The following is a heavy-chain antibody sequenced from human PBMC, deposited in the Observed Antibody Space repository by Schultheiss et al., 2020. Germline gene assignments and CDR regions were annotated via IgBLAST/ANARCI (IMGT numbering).Heavy chain of an antibody. CDR3: ARQTYSSSWYLLDY. CDR2: IYYSGST. V-gene: IGHV4-39*01. Sequence: SETLSLTCTVSGGSISSGSYYWGWIRQPPGKGLEWIGSIYYSGSTYYNPSLKSRVTVSVDTSKNQFSLKLSSVTAADTAVYYCARQTYSSSWYLLDYWGQGTLVTVSS. J-gene: IGHJ4*02. CDR1: GGSISSGSYY. D-gene: IGHD6-13*01.